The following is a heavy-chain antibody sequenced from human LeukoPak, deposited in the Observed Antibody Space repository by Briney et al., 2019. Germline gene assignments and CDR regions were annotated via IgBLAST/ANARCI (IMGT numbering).Heavy chain of an antibody. CDR3: VRDYGHFVQGN. CDR2: IVSGGST. D-gene: IGHD4-17*01. CDR1: GGSIRSSYYY. J-gene: IGHJ4*02. Sequence: SETLSLTCTVSGGSIRSSYYYWGWIRQPPGQGLEWIGSIVSGGSTYHNPSLKSRITMSIDTSNNQFSLKLSFVTAADTAIYYCVRDYGHFVQGNWGQGTLVTVSS. V-gene: IGHV4-39*02.